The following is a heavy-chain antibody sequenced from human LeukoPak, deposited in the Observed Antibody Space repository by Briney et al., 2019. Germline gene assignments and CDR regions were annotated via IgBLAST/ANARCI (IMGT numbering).Heavy chain of an antibody. CDR1: GYTFTGYY. J-gene: IGHJ4*02. CDR2: INPNSGGT. D-gene: IGHD3-22*01. Sequence: GASVKVSCKASGYTFTGYYMHWVRQAPGQGLEWMGWINPNSGGTNHAQKFQGRVTMTRDTSISTAYMELSRLRSDDTAEYYCARGVSSGYYLYYFDYWGQGTLVTVSS. V-gene: IGHV1-2*02. CDR3: ARGVSSGYYLYYFDY.